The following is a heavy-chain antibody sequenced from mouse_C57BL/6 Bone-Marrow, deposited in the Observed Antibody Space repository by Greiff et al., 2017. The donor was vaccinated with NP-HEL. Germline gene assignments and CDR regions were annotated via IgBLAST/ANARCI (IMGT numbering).Heavy chain of an antibody. J-gene: IGHJ4*01. CDR3: ARDYYGSSYAMDY. CDR1: GYTFTSYW. V-gene: IGHV1-69*01. Sequence: VQLQQPGAELVMPGASVKLSCKASGYTFTSYWMHWVKQRPGQGLEWIGEIDPSDSYTNYNQKFKGKSTLTVDKSSSTAYMQLSSLTSEDSAVYYGARDYYGSSYAMDYWGQGTSVTVSS. CDR2: IDPSDSYT. D-gene: IGHD1-1*01.